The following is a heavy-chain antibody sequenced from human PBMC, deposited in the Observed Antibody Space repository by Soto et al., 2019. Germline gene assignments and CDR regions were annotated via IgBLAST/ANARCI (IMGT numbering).Heavy chain of an antibody. J-gene: IGHJ6*02. D-gene: IGHD5-12*01. CDR2: ISYDGSNK. V-gene: IGHV3-30-3*01. Sequence: GGSLRLSCAASGFTFSSYAMHWVRQAPGKGLEWVAIISYDGSNKYYADSVKGRFTISRDNSKNTLYLQMNSLRAEDTAVYYCARDYYRFNSGYGFSMDVWGQGTTVTVSS. CDR3: ARDYYRFNSGYGFSMDV. CDR1: GFTFSSYA.